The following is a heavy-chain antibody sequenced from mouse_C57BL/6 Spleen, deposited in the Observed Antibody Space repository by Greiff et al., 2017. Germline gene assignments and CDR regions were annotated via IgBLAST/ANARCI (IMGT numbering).Heavy chain of an antibody. J-gene: IGHJ4*01. D-gene: IGHD2-5*01. CDR2: IWSGGST. V-gene: IGHV2-4*01. Sequence: VKLQESGPGLVQPSQSLSITCTVSGFSLTSYGVNWVRQPPGKGLEWLGVIWSGGSTDYNAAFISRLSISKDNSKSQVFFKMNSLQADDTAIYYCAKLVTTSPYAMDYWGQGTSVTVSS. CDR1: GFSLTSYG. CDR3: AKLVTTSPYAMDY.